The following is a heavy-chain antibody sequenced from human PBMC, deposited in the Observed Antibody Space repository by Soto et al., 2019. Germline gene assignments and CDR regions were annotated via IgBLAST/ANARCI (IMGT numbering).Heavy chain of an antibody. V-gene: IGHV4-59*08. Sequence: PSETLSLTCTVSGGSISSYYWSWIRQSPGKGLEWIGFIYYGRSTNYNPSLKSRVNISVDTPKNQFSLKLSSVTAADTAVYYCAKNWNWGSLVHWGQGTLVTVSS. CDR3: AKNWNWGSLVH. CDR2: IYYGRST. CDR1: GGSISSYY. D-gene: IGHD7-27*01. J-gene: IGHJ4*02.